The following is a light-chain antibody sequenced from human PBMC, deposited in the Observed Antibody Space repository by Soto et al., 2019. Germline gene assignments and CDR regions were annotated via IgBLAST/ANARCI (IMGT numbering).Light chain of an antibody. CDR2: EVT. V-gene: IGLV2-14*02. Sequence: QSALTQPASVSGSPGQSITISCTGTRSDVGSYNSVAWYQQHPGKAPRVMIFEVTKRPSGISNRFSGSKSGNTASLTISGLQAEDEADYYCSSYTRSTTLVVFGGGTKLTVL. CDR1: RSDVGSYNS. CDR3: SSYTRSTTLVV. J-gene: IGLJ2*01.